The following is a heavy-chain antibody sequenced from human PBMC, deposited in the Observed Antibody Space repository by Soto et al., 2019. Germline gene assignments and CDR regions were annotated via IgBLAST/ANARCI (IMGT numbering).Heavy chain of an antibody. Sequence: EVQLVESGGGLVQPGGSLRLSCAASGFTFSSYWMTWVRQVPGKGLEWVAYINPDGSAKSYANSLKGRFTLSRDNPKNSLYLQMTSLRAEDTAVYYCAKPHTGNVAFDIWGQGTMVTVSS. V-gene: IGHV3-7*01. CDR2: INPDGSAK. D-gene: IGHD4-4*01. J-gene: IGHJ3*02. CDR3: AKPHTGNVAFDI. CDR1: GFTFSSYW.